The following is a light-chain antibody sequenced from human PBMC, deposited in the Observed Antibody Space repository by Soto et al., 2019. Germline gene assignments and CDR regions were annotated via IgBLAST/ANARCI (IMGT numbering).Light chain of an antibody. V-gene: IGLV4-69*01. CDR2: LNSDGSH. CDR3: QTWGTDMLL. J-gene: IGLJ2*01. Sequence: QLVLTQSPSASASLGASVKLTCTLSSGHSSYAIAWHQQQPEKGPRYLMKLNSDGSHSKGDGIPDRFSGSSSGTERYLSISSLQSEDEADYYCQTWGTDMLLFGGGTKLTVL. CDR1: SGHSSYA.